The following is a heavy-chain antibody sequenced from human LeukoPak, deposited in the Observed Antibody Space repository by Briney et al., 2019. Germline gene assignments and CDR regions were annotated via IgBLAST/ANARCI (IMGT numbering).Heavy chain of an antibody. CDR3: ARGFGWELRHDI. V-gene: IGHV3-11*01. D-gene: IGHD1-26*01. Sequence: GGSLRLSCAASGFIFSDYYMTWIRQAPGKGLEWVSYINSSGSSIDYADSVKGRFTISRDNAKNSLFVQMNSLRAEDTAVYYCARGFGWELRHDIWGQGTLVTVSS. CDR1: GFIFSDYY. J-gene: IGHJ4*02. CDR2: INSSGSSI.